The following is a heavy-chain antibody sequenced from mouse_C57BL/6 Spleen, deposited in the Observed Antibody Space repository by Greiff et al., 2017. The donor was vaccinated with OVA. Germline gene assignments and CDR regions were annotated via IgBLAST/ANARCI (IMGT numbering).Heavy chain of an antibody. CDR1: GFTFSDYG. Sequence: DVKLVESGGGLVKPGGSLKLSCAASGFTFSDYGMHWVRQAPEKGLEWVAYISSGSSTIYYADTVKGRFTISRDNAKNTLFLQMTSLRSEDTAMYYCARGDYAGWFAYWGQGTLVTVSA. V-gene: IGHV5-17*01. D-gene: IGHD2-4*01. CDR2: ISSGSSTI. CDR3: ARGDYAGWFAY. J-gene: IGHJ3*01.